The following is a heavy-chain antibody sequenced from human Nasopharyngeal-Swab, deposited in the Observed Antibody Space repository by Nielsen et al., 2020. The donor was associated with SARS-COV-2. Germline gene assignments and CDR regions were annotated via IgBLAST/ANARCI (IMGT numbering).Heavy chain of an antibody. CDR1: GFTCASYG. Sequence: GGSLRLSCAASGFTCASYGMHWVRQAPGKGLEWVAVIWYDGSNKYYANSVKGRFSISRDNSKNTLYLQINSLRVEDTATYYCARAGLWFGELGAFDIWGQGTMVTVSS. CDR3: ARAGLWFGELGAFDI. J-gene: IGHJ3*02. CDR2: IWYDGSNK. D-gene: IGHD3-10*01. V-gene: IGHV3-33*01.